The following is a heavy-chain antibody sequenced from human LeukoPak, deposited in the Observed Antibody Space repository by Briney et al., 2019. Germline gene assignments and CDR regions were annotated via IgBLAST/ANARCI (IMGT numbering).Heavy chain of an antibody. CDR3: ARDPSGGFRWYFDL. D-gene: IGHD2-15*01. CDR1: GDSVSSSSAT. V-gene: IGHV6-1*01. Sequence: SQTLSLTCVISGDSVSSSSATWNWIRQSPARGLEWLGRTYYKSKWYNDYAVSVKSRITISPDTSRNQFSLQLNSATPEDTAVYYCARDPSGGFRWYFDLWGRGTLGTVSS. J-gene: IGHJ2*01. CDR2: TYYKSKWYN.